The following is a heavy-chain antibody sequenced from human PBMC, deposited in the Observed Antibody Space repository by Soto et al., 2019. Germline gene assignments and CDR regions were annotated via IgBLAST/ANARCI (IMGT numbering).Heavy chain of an antibody. J-gene: IGHJ3*02. CDR2: ISSSRSTI. CDR1: GFNFSTYS. Sequence: PGGSLRLSCAASGFNFSTYSMNWVRQAPGNGLECLSYISSSRSTIYYGDSVKGRITVSRDNAKNSLYLQMNSLRDEDTAVYYCARSFCSGGTCDSSDTFDIWGQGTMVTVSS. V-gene: IGHV3-48*02. D-gene: IGHD2-15*01. CDR3: ARSFCSGGTCDSSDTFDI.